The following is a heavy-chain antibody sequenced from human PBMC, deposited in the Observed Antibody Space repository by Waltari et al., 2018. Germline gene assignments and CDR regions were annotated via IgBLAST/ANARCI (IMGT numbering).Heavy chain of an antibody. J-gene: IGHJ4*02. Sequence: QVQLQESGPGLVKPSETLSLTCAVSGSSISSGYYWGWIWQPPGKGLEWIGSIYHSGSTYYNPSLKSRVTISVDTSKNQFSLKLSSVTAADTAVYYCARGMYYYGSGSPVSWGQGTLVTVSS. CDR1: GSSISSGYY. CDR3: ARGMYYYGSGSPVS. D-gene: IGHD3-10*01. CDR2: IYHSGST. V-gene: IGHV4-38-2*01.